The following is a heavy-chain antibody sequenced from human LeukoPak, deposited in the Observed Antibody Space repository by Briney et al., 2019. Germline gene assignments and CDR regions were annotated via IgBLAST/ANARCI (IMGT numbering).Heavy chain of an antibody. Sequence: SETLSLTCTVSTDSISSSSHQWGWIRQSPGKGLEWIGSIYYGRTTYYNPSLNSRVAISVVTSKNQYSLQLNSVTAADTAVYYCVRHDGRGGATMGALDSWGQGSLVTVSS. CDR1: TDSISSSSHQ. V-gene: IGHV4-39*01. CDR3: VRHDGRGGATMGALDS. D-gene: IGHD5-12*01. CDR2: IYYGRTT. J-gene: IGHJ4*02.